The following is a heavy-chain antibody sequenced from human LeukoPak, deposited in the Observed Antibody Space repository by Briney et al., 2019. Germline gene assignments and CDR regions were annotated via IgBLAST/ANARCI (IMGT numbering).Heavy chain of an antibody. CDR1: GYAFTSYY. V-gene: IGHV1-46*01. Sequence: GASVKVSCKASGYAFTSYYMHWVRQAPGQGLEWKGIINPSGGSKSYEQKDQGRINMTRDTSTSTVYMELSSLRSEDTAVYYCARAGCSSTSCYGGGDAFDIWGQGTMVTVSS. CDR2: INPSGGSK. CDR3: ARAGCSSTSCYGGGDAFDI. J-gene: IGHJ3*02. D-gene: IGHD2-2*01.